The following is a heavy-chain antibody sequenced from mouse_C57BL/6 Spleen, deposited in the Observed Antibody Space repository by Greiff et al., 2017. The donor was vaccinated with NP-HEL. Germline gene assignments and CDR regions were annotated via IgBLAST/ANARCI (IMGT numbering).Heavy chain of an antibody. Sequence: VQLHQSGAELVRPGASVTLSCKASGYTFTDYEMHWVKQTPVHGLEWIGAIDPETGGTAYNQKFKGKAILTADKSSSTAYMELRSLTSEDSAVYYCTRNYGSRNYFDYWGQGTTLTVSS. D-gene: IGHD1-1*01. CDR2: IDPETGGT. V-gene: IGHV1-15*01. J-gene: IGHJ2*01. CDR3: TRNYGSRNYFDY. CDR1: GYTFTDYE.